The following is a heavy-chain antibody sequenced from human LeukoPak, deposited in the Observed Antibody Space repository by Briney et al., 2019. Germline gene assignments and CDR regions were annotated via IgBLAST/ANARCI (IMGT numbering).Heavy chain of an antibody. D-gene: IGHD1-7*01. CDR2: INHSGST. V-gene: IGHV4-34*01. Sequence: SETLSLTCAVYGGSFSGYYWSWIRQPPGKGLEWIGEINHSGSTNYNPSLKSRVTISVDTSKNQFSLKLSSVTAADTAVYYCAREGNYDLYWGQGTLVTVSS. J-gene: IGHJ4*02. CDR1: GGSFSGYY. CDR3: AREGNYDLY.